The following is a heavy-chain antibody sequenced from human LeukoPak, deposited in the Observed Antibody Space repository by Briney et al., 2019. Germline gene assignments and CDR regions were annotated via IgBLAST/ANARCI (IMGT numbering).Heavy chain of an antibody. CDR2: ISSSGSTI. CDR3: ARDRPGSYFDY. J-gene: IGHJ4*02. Sequence: GGSLRLSCAASGFTFSSYEMNWVRQAPGKGLEWVSYISSSGSTIYYADSVKGRFTISRDNAKNSLYLQMNSLRAEDTAVYYCARDRPGSYFDYWGQGTLVTVSS. V-gene: IGHV3-48*03. CDR1: GFTFSSYE.